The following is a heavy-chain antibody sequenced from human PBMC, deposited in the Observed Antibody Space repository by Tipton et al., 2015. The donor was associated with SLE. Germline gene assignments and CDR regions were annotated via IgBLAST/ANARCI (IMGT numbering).Heavy chain of an antibody. D-gene: IGHD6-6*01. CDR3: ARRTSIAARNYYYYYMDV. CDR2: IYPGDSDT. Sequence: QLVQSGAGVKKPGESLKISCTGSGYSFTSYWIGWVRQMPGKGLAWMGIIYPGDSDTRYSPSFQGQVTISADKSISTAYLQWSSLKASDTAMYYCARRTSIAARNYYYYYMDVWGKGTTVTVSS. CDR1: GYSFTSYW. V-gene: IGHV5-51*03. J-gene: IGHJ6*03.